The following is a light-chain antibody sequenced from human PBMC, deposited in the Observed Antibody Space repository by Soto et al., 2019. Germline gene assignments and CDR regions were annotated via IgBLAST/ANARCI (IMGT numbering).Light chain of an antibody. CDR2: EAS. CDR3: LQLDSYPRT. J-gene: IGKJ1*01. CDR1: QDISDY. V-gene: IGKV1-9*01. Sequence: DIQFTQSPSFLSASVGDRVTITCRASQDISDYLAWYQQKPGKAPNLLIYEASTLQSGVPSRFSGSGSGTEFTLSVSSLQPEDFATYYCLQLDSYPRTFGQGTKVDI.